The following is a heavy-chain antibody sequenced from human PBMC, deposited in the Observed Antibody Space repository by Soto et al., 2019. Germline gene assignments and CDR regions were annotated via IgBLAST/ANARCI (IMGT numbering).Heavy chain of an antibody. D-gene: IGHD2-2*02. CDR1: GYTFTTYA. Sequence: QVQLVQSGAEVKKPGASVKVSCKASGYTFTTYAMHWVRQAPGQRPEWMGWINAGNGNTKYSQKFQDRVTITRDTSESTAYMELSSLRSEDTAVYYCARDKGYCSGTSCYNALFDYWGQGTLVTVSS. J-gene: IGHJ4*02. V-gene: IGHV1-3*01. CDR2: INAGNGNT. CDR3: ARDKGYCSGTSCYNALFDY.